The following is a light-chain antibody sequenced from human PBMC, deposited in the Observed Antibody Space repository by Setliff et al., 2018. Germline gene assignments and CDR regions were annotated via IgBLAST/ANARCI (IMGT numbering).Light chain of an antibody. V-gene: IGLV2-23*02. Sequence: QSALTQHASVSGSPGQSITISCTGTSSDVGAFKYVSWYQQHPGKAPKLMIYEVAKRSSGVSDRFSGSKSGNTASLTISGLQSEGEADYHCCSYAGSRTVVFGGGTK. CDR2: EVA. CDR1: SSDVGAFKY. J-gene: IGLJ3*02. CDR3: CSYAGSRTVV.